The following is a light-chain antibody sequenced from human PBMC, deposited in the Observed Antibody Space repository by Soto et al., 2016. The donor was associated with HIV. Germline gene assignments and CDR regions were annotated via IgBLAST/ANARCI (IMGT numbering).Light chain of an antibody. CDR2: DDT. CDR3: QVWDTTDHYV. CDR1: NLGTKS. Sequence: SYELTQPPSVSVAPGQTARITCGGNNLGTKSVHWYHQKPGQAPVLVVYDDTDRPSGIPARFSGSNSGNTATLTISRVEAGDEADYYCQVWDTTDHYVFGTGTRVTVL. V-gene: IGLV3-21*02. J-gene: IGLJ1*01.